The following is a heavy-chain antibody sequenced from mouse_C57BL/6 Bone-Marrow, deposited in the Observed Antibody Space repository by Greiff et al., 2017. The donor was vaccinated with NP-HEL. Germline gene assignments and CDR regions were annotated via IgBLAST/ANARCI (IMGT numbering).Heavy chain of an antibody. CDR2: IDPETGGT. J-gene: IGHJ3*01. CDR1: GYTFTDYE. CDR3: TRGDYDRFAY. V-gene: IGHV1-15*01. Sequence: QVQLKESGAELVRPGASVTLSCKASGYTFTDYEMHWVKQTPVHGLEWIGAIDPETGGTAYNQKFKGKAILTADKSSSTAYMELRSLTSEDSAVYYCTRGDYDRFAYWGQGTLVTVSA. D-gene: IGHD2-4*01.